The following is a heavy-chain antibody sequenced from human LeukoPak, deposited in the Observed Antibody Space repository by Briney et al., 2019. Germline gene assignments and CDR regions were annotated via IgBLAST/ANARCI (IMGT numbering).Heavy chain of an antibody. CDR2: IYYSGST. CDR3: ARYGATIIARFDY. V-gene: IGHV4-59*08. Sequence: SETLSLTCTVSGGSISSYYWSWIRQPPGKGLEWIGYIYYSGSTNYNPSLKSRVTISVDTSKNQFSLKLSSVTAADTAVYYCARYGATIIARFDYWGQGTLVTVSS. D-gene: IGHD4/OR15-4a*01. CDR1: GGSISSYY. J-gene: IGHJ4*02.